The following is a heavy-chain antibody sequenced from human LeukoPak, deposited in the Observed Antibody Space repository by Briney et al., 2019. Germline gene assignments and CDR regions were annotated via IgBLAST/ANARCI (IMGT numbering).Heavy chain of an antibody. CDR3: AREIRGEDDLRILDF. J-gene: IGHJ4*02. D-gene: IGHD3-3*02. V-gene: IGHV4-59*01. CDR1: GGSISSYF. CDR2: IYNIGTT. Sequence: PSETLSLTCTVSGGSISSYFWSWIRQPPGKGLEWIGYIYNIGTTNYNPSLKSRVTISVDTSKNQFSLKLTSVTAADTAVYYCAREIRGEDDLRILDFWGQGTLVTVSS.